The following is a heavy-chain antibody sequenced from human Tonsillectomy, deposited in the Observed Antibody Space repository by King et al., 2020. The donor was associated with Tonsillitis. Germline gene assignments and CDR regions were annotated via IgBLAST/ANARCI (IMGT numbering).Heavy chain of an antibody. CDR2: IRYDGSEK. J-gene: IGHJ4*02. CDR1: GFTFSTYG. V-gene: IGHV3-30*02. D-gene: IGHD5-24*01. CDR3: GKARLVEMATSIDF. Sequence: VQLVESGGGVVQPGGSLRLSCEASGFTFSTYGIHWVRQAPGKGLEWVTFIRYDGSEKYYADSVKGRFTISKDNYKNAVYLQMNSLRIEDTAVYYCGKARLVEMATSIDFWGQGTLVTVSS.